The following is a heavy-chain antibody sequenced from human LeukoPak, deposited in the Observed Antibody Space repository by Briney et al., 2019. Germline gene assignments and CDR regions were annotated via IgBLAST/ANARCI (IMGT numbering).Heavy chain of an antibody. CDR3: AREPNCSGGSCYGNWFDP. J-gene: IGHJ5*02. D-gene: IGHD2-15*01. CDR1: GGTFSSYA. V-gene: IGHV1-69*13. CDR2: IIPIFGTA. Sequence: SVKVSCKASGGTFSSYAISWVRQAPGQGLEWMGGIIPIFGTANYAQKFQGRVTITADESTSTAYMELSSLRSEDTAVYYCAREPNCSGGSCYGNWFDPWGQGTPVTVSS.